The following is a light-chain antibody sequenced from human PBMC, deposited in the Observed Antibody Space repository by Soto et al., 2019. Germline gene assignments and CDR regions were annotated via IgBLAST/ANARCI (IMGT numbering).Light chain of an antibody. CDR3: QQYDNIPPIT. CDR2: DAS. Sequence: DIQMTQSPSSLPASVGDRGTITCQSSQDISNYLNWYQQXPAKAPXLXXYDASNLETGVPSRFSGIVSGTDFTFTISGLQPEDIATYYCQQYDNIPPITFGQGTRLDIK. J-gene: IGKJ5*01. CDR1: QDISNY. V-gene: IGKV1-33*01.